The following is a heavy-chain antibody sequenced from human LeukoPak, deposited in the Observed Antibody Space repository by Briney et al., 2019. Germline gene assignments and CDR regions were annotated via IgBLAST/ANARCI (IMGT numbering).Heavy chain of an antibody. Sequence: GASVKLSCKASGYTFTIFGISWVRQAPGQGLEWMGSISAYNGNTNYAQTLKGRVTVTTGTSQSKAYMKLRSLRSDDTAVYYCARDLGAMVPGYWGQGTLVTVSS. V-gene: IGHV1-18*01. J-gene: IGHJ4*02. CDR1: GYTFTIFG. CDR2: ISAYNGNT. D-gene: IGHD3-16*01. CDR3: ARDLGAMVPGY.